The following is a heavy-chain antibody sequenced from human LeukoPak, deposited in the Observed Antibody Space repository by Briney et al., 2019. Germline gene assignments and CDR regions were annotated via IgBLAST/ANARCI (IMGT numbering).Heavy chain of an antibody. V-gene: IGHV4-59*12. CDR3: TRDSGTTGVVKFDP. D-gene: IGHD4-23*01. J-gene: IGHJ5*02. CDR2: IYYTGST. Sequence: SETLSLTCTVSGGSISYYYWSWIRQPPGKGLEWIGYIYYTGSTTYNPSLQSRVTISVDTSKNQSSLRLTSVTAADTAVYYCTRDSGTTGVVKFDPWGQGILVTVSS. CDR1: GGSISYYY.